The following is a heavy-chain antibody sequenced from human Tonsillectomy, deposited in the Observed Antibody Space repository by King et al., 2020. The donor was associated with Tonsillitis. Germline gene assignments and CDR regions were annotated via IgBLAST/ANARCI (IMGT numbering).Heavy chain of an antibody. CDR2: IRNDGTYK. D-gene: IGHD3-10*01. Sequence: VQLVESGGGVVQPGGSLRLSCAASGFSFSNDDMHWVRQAPGRGLEWVTFIRNDGTYKYYAGSVKGRFTISRDNSKNTLYLQMNSLTTEDTAVYYCAKEGGISGLGGMDVWAKGPRSPSP. J-gene: IGHJ6*02. V-gene: IGHV3-30*02. CDR3: AKEGGISGLGGMDV. CDR1: GFSFSNDD.